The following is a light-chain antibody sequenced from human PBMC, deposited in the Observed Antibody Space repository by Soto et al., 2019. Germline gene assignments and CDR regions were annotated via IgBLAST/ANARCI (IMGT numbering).Light chain of an antibody. CDR3: QQRSNWLT. Sequence: EIVLTQPPATLSLSPGERATLSCRTSQSVRSYLAWYQQKPGQAPRLLIYDASNRATGIPARFSGSGSGTDFTLTISSLEPEDFAVYYCQQRSNWLTFGGGTKVEIK. CDR1: QSVRSY. CDR2: DAS. J-gene: IGKJ4*01. V-gene: IGKV3-11*01.